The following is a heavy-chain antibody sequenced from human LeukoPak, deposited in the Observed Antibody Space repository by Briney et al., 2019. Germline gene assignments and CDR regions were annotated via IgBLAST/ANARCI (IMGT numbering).Heavy chain of an antibody. CDR3: ARGEYAFDI. Sequence: ASVKVSCKASGYTFINYYIHWVRQAPGQGLEWMGIINPSGGSANYAQKFHGRVTLTRDTSTSTVYMELSSLRSDDTAVYYCARGEYAFDIWGQGTMVTVSS. D-gene: IGHD3-10*01. V-gene: IGHV1-46*01. CDR1: GYTFINYY. CDR2: INPSGGSA. J-gene: IGHJ3*02.